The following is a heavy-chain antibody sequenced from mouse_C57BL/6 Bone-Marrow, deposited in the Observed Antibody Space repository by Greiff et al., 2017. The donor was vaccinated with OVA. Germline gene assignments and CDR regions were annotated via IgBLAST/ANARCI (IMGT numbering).Heavy chain of an antibody. D-gene: IGHD1-1*01. Sequence: EVQGVESGGGLVQPGGSLKLSCAASGIDFSRYWMSWVRRAPGKGLEWIGEINPDSSTINYAPSLKDKFIISRDNAKNKLYLQRSKVRSEDTALEFCERRGDDYDSHYFANGGQGTTLTVSA. CDR1: GIDFSRYW. V-gene: IGHV4-1*01. J-gene: IGHJ2*01. CDR2: INPDSSTI. CDR3: ERRGDDYDSHYFAN.